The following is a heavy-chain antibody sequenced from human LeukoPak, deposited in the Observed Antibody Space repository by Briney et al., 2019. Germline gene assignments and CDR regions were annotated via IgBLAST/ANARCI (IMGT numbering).Heavy chain of an antibody. CDR2: IYYSGST. CDR1: GGSIRSGDYY. CDR3: ARDRLLNNWFDP. D-gene: IGHD1-26*01. J-gene: IGHJ5*02. Sequence: SETLSLTCTVSGGSIRSGDYYWRWMRQPPGKGLVWIGYIYYSGSTYYNPSLKSRVTISVDTSKNQFSLKLSSVTAADTAVYYCARDRLLNNWFDPWGQGTLVTVSS. V-gene: IGHV4-30-4*01.